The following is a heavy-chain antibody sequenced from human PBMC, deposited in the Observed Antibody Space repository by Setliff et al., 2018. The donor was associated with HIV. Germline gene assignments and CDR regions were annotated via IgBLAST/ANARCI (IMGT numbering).Heavy chain of an antibody. CDR1: GFSFGSNW. CDR2: IKQDGSDK. CDR3: ARDVYYESSPA. J-gene: IGHJ4*02. Sequence: GGSLRLSCAASGFSFGSNWMSWVRQAPGKGLEWVANIKQDGSDKYYVDSVKGRFIISRDNAKNSVYLQMDSLRAEDTAVYYCARDVYYESSPAWGQGTLVTVSS. V-gene: IGHV3-7*01. D-gene: IGHD3-22*01.